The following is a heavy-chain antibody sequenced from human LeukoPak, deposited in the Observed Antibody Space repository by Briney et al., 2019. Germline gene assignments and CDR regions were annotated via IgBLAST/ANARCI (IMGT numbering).Heavy chain of an antibody. J-gene: IGHJ4*02. D-gene: IGHD3-9*01. CDR1: GGSISSYY. CDR3: ARGHYDILTGYYFDY. V-gene: IGHV4-4*07. CDR2: IYTSGST. Sequence: SETLSLTCTVSGGSISSYYWSWIRQPAGKGLEWIGRIYTSGSTNYNPSLKSRVTMSVDASKNQFSLKPSSVTAADTAVYYCARGHYDILTGYYFDYWGQGTLVTVSS.